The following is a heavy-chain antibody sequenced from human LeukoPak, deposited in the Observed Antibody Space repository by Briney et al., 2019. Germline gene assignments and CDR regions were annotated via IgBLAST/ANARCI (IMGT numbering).Heavy chain of an antibody. J-gene: IGHJ4*01. Sequence: GGSLRLSCAASGFTFSSYAMSWVRQAPGKGLEWVSSISRSDGSTYYADSVKGRFTISRDNSKNTLYLQMNSLRAEDTAVYYCAPRGSAGILTGYYDYWGPGTLVTVSS. CDR1: GFTFSSYA. CDR3: APRGSAGILTGYYDY. V-gene: IGHV3-23*01. D-gene: IGHD3-9*01. CDR2: ISRSDGST.